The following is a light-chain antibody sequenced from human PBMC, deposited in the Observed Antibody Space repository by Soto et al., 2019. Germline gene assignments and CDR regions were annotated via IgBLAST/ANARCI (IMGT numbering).Light chain of an antibody. CDR1: SSDVGGYDY. V-gene: IGLV2-8*01. J-gene: IGLJ1*01. CDR2: EVS. CDR3: SSYAGSNNYV. Sequence: QPVLTQPPSASGSPGQSVAISCTGTSSDVGGYDYVSWYQQHPGKAPQLLIYEVSKRPSGVPDRFSGSKSGNTASLTVSGLQAEDEADYYCSSYAGSNNYVFGTGTKLTVL.